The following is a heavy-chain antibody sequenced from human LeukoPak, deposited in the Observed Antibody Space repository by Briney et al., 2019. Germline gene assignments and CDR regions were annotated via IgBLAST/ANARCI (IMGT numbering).Heavy chain of an antibody. CDR3: ARYGGNSYWYFDL. J-gene: IGHJ2*01. Sequence: SETLSLTCAVYGGSFSGYSWTWIRQPPGKGLEWIGEINHSGSANYSPSLKSRVTISIDTSKNQFSLKLSSVTAADTAVYYCARYGGNSYWYFDLWGRGTLVTVSS. CDR1: GGSFSGYS. CDR2: INHSGSA. D-gene: IGHD2-21*02. V-gene: IGHV4-34*01.